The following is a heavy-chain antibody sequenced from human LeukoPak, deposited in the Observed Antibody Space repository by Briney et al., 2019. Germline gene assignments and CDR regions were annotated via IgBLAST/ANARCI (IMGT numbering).Heavy chain of an antibody. J-gene: IGHJ4*02. CDR2: IIPIFGTA. V-gene: IGHV1-69*13. CDR1: GGTFSSYA. Sequence: ASVKVSCKASGGTFSSYAISWVRQAPGQGLEWMGGIIPIFGTANYAQKFQGRVTITADDSTSTAYMELSSLRSEDTAVYYCVAVSRSSGYFDYGGRGPLATASS. CDR3: VAVSRSSGYFDY. D-gene: IGHD6-13*01.